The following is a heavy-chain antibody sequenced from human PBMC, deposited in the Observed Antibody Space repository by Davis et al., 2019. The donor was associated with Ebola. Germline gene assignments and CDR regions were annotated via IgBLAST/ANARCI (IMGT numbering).Heavy chain of an antibody. V-gene: IGHV3-73*01. D-gene: IGHD3-16*01. J-gene: IGHJ4*02. CDR3: SGGGVVDY. Sequence: PGESLKISCAASGFTFSGSAMHWVRQASGKGLEWVGRIRSKANSYATAYAASVKGRFTISRDDSKNTAYLQMNSLKTEDTAVYYCSGGGVVDYWGQGTLVTVSS. CDR1: GFTFSGSA. CDR2: IRSKANSYAT.